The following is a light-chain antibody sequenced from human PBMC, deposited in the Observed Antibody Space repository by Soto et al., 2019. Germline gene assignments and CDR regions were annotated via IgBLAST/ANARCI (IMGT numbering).Light chain of an antibody. CDR1: QSIGSY. J-gene: IGKJ3*01. CDR3: QQRNFWPLT. CDR2: DAS. Sequence: ENVLTQFPATLSLSPGERATLSCRASQSIGSYLAWYQQKPGQAPRLLIYDASNRATGIPARFSGSGSETDFTLTIDSLEPEDFAIYYCQQRNFWPLTFGPGTRVEI. V-gene: IGKV3-11*01.